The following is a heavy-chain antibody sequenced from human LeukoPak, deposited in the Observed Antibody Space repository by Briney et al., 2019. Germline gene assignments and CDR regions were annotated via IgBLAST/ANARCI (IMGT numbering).Heavy chain of an antibody. CDR2: INHSGST. V-gene: IGHV4-34*01. D-gene: IGHD2-2*01. CDR1: GGSFSGYY. J-gene: IGHJ4*02. CDR3: ARLDCSSTSCFSPFDY. Sequence: SETLSLTCAVYGGSFSGYYWSWIRQPPGKGLEWIGEINHSGSTNYNPSLKSRVTIPVDTSKNQFSLKLSSVTAADTAVYYCARLDCSSTSCFSPFDYWGQGTLVTVSS.